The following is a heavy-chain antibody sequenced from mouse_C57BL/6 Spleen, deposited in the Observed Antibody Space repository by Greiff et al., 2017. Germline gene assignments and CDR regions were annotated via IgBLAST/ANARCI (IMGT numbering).Heavy chain of an antibody. D-gene: IGHD1-1*01. CDR2: IDPSDSYT. CDR1: GYTFTSYW. Sequence: VQLQQPGAELVKPGASVKLSCKASGYTFTSYWMQWVKQRPGQGLEWIGEIDPSDSYTNYNQKFKGKATLTVDTSSSAAYMQLSSLTSEDSAVYYCARGANYYGSSYFDYWGQGTTLTVSS. CDR3: ARGANYYGSSYFDY. J-gene: IGHJ2*01. V-gene: IGHV1-50*01.